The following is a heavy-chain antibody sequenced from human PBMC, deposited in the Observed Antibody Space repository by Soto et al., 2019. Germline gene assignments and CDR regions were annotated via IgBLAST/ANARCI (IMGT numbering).Heavy chain of an antibody. J-gene: IGHJ4*02. V-gene: IGHV4-59*01. D-gene: IGHD3-3*01. CDR2: IHYSGTT. CDR3: ARDFAYFDS. CDR1: GGSMRNYF. Sequence: PSETLSLTCTVSGGSMRNYFWTWIRQPPGKGLEWIGYIHYSGTTSFFPSYNPSLRSRVTISEDTSKNQFSLKLLSVTTADTAVYFCARDFAYFDSWGQGTLVTVSS.